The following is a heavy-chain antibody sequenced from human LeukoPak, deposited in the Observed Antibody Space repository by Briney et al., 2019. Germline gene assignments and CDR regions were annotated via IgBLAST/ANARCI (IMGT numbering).Heavy chain of an antibody. J-gene: IGHJ4*02. CDR3: ARDTTGGWSGYFDY. CDR1: GFTFSSHG. D-gene: IGHD6-19*01. CDR2: IWHDGSAE. Sequence: GESLKISCAGPGFTFSSHGVHWVRQAPGKGLEWVAVIWHDGSAEFYVDSVQGRFSISRDDSKNTVYLQMDSLRVEDTALYYCARDTTGGWSGYFDYWGQGTLVTVSS. V-gene: IGHV3-33*01.